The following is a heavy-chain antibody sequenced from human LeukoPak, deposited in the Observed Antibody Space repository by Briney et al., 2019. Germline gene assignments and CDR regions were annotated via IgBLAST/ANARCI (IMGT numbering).Heavy chain of an antibody. CDR3: ARVGGDYYGSGSYYPDY. D-gene: IGHD3-10*01. CDR1: GGSISSSSYY. V-gene: IGHV4-39*07. CDR2: IYYSGST. Sequence: SETLSLTCTVSGGSISSSSYYWGWIRQPPGKGLEWIGSIYYSGSTYYNPSLKSRVTISVDTSKNQFSLKLSSVTAADTAVYYCARVGGDYYGSGSYYPDYWGQGTLVTVSS. J-gene: IGHJ4*02.